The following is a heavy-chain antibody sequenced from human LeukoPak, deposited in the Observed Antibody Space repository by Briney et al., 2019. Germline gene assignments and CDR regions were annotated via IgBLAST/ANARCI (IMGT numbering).Heavy chain of an antibody. V-gene: IGHV3-74*01. CDR2: ISSDGSST. Sequence: GGSLRLSCAASGFTISSLWMHWVRQAPGKGLVWVSRISSDGSSTSYVDSVKGRFTISRDNAKNTLYLQMNNLRADDTAVYYCARGAYSFDCWGLGTLVTVSS. D-gene: IGHD4-11*01. CDR1: GFTISSLW. J-gene: IGHJ4*02. CDR3: ARGAYSFDC.